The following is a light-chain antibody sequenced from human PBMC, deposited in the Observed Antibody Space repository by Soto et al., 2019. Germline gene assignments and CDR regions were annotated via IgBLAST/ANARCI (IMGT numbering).Light chain of an antibody. CDR1: SGHSSYA. Sequence: QLVLTQSPSASASLGASVKLTCTLSSGHSSYAIAWHQQQPEKGPRYLMKLNSAGSHSKGDGIPDRFSGSSSGAERYLTISRLQSEDEADYYCPTWGTGIVVFGGGTQVTLL. CDR3: PTWGTGIVV. J-gene: IGLJ2*01. V-gene: IGLV4-69*01. CDR2: LNSAGSH.